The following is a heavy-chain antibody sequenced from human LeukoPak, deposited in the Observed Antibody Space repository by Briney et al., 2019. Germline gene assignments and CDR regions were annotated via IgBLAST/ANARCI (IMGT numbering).Heavy chain of an antibody. D-gene: IGHD4-17*01. Sequence: ASVKVSCKASGGTFSSYAISWVRQAPGQELEWMGGIIPIFGTANYAQKFQGRVTITADESTSTAYMELSSLRSEDTAVYYCAGARSDDYGDYGYNYYYGMDVWGQGTTVTVSS. J-gene: IGHJ6*02. CDR1: GGTFSSYA. CDR2: IIPIFGTA. V-gene: IGHV1-69*13. CDR3: AGARSDDYGDYGYNYYYGMDV.